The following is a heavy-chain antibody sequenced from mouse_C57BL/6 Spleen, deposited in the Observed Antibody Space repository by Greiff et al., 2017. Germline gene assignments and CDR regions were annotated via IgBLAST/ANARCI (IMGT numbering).Heavy chain of an antibody. CDR2: IDPSDSYT. V-gene: IGHV1-50*01. CDR1: GYTFTSYW. D-gene: IGHD1-1*01. Sequence: QVQLQQPGAELVKPGASVTLSCKASGYTFTSYWMQWVKQRPGQGLEWIGEIDPSDSYTNYNQKFKGEAALTVDPSSSTAYMQLSSLTSEDSAVYYCARGISYYGSGYAMDYWGQGTSVTVSS. J-gene: IGHJ4*01. CDR3: ARGISYYGSGYAMDY.